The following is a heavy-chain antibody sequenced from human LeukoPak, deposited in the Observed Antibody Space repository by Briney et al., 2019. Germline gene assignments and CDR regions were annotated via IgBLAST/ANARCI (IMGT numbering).Heavy chain of an antibody. CDR1: GFTFSSYA. D-gene: IGHD2-2*01. V-gene: IGHV3-23*01. CDR3: AKDIVVVPAAILGRSYYYYGMDV. Sequence: GGSLRLSCAASGFTFSSYAMSWVRQAPGKGLEWVSAISGSGGSTYYADSVKGRFTISRDNSKNTLYLQMNSLRAEDTAVYYCAKDIVVVPAAILGRSYYYYGMDVWGKGTTVTASS. CDR2: ISGSGGST. J-gene: IGHJ6*04.